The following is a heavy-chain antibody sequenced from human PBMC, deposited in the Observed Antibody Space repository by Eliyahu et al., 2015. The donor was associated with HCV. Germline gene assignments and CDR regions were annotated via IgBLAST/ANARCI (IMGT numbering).Heavy chain of an antibody. CDR2: IIPIFGTA. J-gene: IGHJ6*02. CDR3: ARDNYYDSSGVIADYYYYGMDV. Sequence: ISWVRQAPGQGLEWMGGIIPIFGTANYAQKFQGRVTITADESTSTAYMELSSLRSEDTAVYYCARDNYYDSSGVIADYYYYGMDVWGQGTTVTVSS. D-gene: IGHD3-22*01. V-gene: IGHV1-69*01.